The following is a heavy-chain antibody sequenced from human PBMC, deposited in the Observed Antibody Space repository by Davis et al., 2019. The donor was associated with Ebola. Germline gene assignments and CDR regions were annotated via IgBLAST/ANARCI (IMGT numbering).Heavy chain of an antibody. V-gene: IGHV4-34*01. Sequence: SETLSLTCTVSGGSISGYYWSWIRQPPGKGLEWIGEINHSGSTNYNPSLKSRVTISVDTSKNQFSLKLSSVTAADTAVYYCARGRSSSWGRWFDPWGQGTLVTVSS. CDR2: INHSGST. D-gene: IGHD6-13*01. CDR3: ARGRSSSWGRWFDP. CDR1: GGSISGYY. J-gene: IGHJ5*02.